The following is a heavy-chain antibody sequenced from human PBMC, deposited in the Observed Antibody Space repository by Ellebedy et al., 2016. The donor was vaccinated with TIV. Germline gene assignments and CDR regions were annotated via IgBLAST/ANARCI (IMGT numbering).Heavy chain of an antibody. CDR3: ARAAGAYYGGNPAVDY. J-gene: IGHJ4*02. V-gene: IGHV3-48*03. CDR1: GFTFSSYE. Sequence: GESLKISCAASGFTFSSYEMNWVRQAPGKGPEWVSYISSSGSTIYYADSVKGRFTISRDNAKNSLYLQMNSLRAEDTAVYYCARAAGAYYGGNPAVDYWGQGTLVTVSS. CDR2: ISSSGSTI. D-gene: IGHD4-23*01.